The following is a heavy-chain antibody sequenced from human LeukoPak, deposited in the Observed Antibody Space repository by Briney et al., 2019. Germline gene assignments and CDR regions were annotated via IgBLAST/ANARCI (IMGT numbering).Heavy chain of an antibody. J-gene: IGHJ4*02. Sequence: SETLSLTCTVSGGSVSSGSYYWSWIRQPPGKGLEWIGYIYYSGSTNYNPSLKSRVTISVDTSKNQFSLKLSSVTAADTAVYYCARVRVLTGYYLFDYRGQGTLVTVSS. V-gene: IGHV4-61*01. CDR2: IYYSGST. D-gene: IGHD3-9*01. CDR1: GGSVSSGSYY. CDR3: ARVRVLTGYYLFDY.